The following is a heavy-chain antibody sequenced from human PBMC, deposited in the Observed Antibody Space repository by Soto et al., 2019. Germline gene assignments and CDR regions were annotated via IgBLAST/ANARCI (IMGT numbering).Heavy chain of an antibody. CDR3: AKGLGNAKEV. CDR2: LTASGLNT. D-gene: IGHD2-8*01. V-gene: IGHV3-23*01. J-gene: IGHJ6*02. CDR1: GFNFGSYG. Sequence: GSLRLSCSASGFNFGSYGMSWVRQAPGKGLEWVSGLTASGLNTYYTDSVKGRFTISRDNSRNTVYLQMSGLRVEDTAVFHCAKGLGNAKEVWGQGTTVTVSS.